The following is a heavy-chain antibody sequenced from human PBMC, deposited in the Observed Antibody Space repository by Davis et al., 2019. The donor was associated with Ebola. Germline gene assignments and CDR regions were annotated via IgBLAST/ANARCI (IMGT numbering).Heavy chain of an antibody. CDR2: IYYSGST. J-gene: IGHJ4*02. CDR1: GGSISSYY. CDR3: ARTSYYDILTGYSAHFDY. D-gene: IGHD3-9*01. Sequence: MPSETLSLTCTVSGGSISSYYWSWIRQPPGKGLEWIGYIYYSGSTNYNPSLKSRVTISVDRSKNQFSLKLSSVTAADTAVYYCARTSYYDILTGYSAHFDYWGQGTLVTVSS. V-gene: IGHV4-59*12.